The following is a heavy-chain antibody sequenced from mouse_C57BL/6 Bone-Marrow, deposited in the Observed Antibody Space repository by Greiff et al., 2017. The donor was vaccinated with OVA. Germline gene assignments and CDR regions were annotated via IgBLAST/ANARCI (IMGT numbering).Heavy chain of an antibody. D-gene: IGHD2-2*01. Sequence: VKVVESGPGLVQPSQSLSITCTVSGFSLTSYGVHWVRQSPGKGLEWLGVIWRGGSTDYNAAFMSRLSITKDNSKSQVFFKMNSLQADDTAIYYCAKKAYGYPYAMDYWGQGTSVTVSS. J-gene: IGHJ4*01. CDR2: IWRGGST. CDR1: GFSLTSYG. CDR3: AKKAYGYPYAMDY. V-gene: IGHV2-5*01.